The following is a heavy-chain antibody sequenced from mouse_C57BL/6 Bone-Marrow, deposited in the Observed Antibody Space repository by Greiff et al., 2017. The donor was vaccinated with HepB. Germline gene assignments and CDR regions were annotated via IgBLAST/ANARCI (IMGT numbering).Heavy chain of an antibody. D-gene: IGHD2-12*01. J-gene: IGHJ3*01. V-gene: IGHV1-81*01. Sequence: VHLVESGAELARPGASVKLSCKASGYTFTSYGISWVKQRTGQGLEWIGEIYPRSGNTYYNEKFKGKATLTADKSSSPAYMELRSLTSEDSAVYFCARSDDAWFAYWGQGTLVTVSA. CDR1: GYTFTSYG. CDR2: IYPRSGNT. CDR3: ARSDDAWFAY.